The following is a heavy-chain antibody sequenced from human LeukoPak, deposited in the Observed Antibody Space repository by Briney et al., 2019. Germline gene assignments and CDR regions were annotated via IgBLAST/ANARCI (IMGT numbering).Heavy chain of an antibody. CDR2: IIPIFGTA. CDR1: GGTFSSYA. CDR3: ARENDNMITFGGVIATQPFDY. V-gene: IGHV1-69*05. D-gene: IGHD3-16*02. Sequence: GASVKVSCKASGGTFSSYAISWVRQAPGQGLEWVGGIIPIFGTANYAQKFQGRVTITTDESTSTAYMELSSLRSEDTAVYYCARENDNMITFGGVIATQPFDYWGQGTLVTVSS. J-gene: IGHJ4*02.